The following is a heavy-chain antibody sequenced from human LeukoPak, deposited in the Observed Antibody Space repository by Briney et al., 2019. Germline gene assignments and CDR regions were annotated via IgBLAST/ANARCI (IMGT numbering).Heavy chain of an antibody. CDR3: ARDRYCSSIACSFDY. D-gene: IGHD2-2*01. V-gene: IGHV6-1*01. CDR1: GDSVSSNSVA. J-gene: IGHJ4*02. Sequence: SQTLSLTCAISGDSVSSNSVAWNWIRQSPSRGLEWQGRTYYRSRWYNDYAGSVKGRITVNPDTSKNQFSLQLNSVTPEDTAVYYCARDRYCSSIACSFDYWGQRTLVTVSS. CDR2: TYYRSRWYN.